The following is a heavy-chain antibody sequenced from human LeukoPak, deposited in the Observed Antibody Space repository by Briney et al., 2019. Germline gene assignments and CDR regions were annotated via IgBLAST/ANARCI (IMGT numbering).Heavy chain of an antibody. V-gene: IGHV1-2*02. CDR2: INPNSGGT. J-gene: IGHJ3*02. Sequence: ASVKVSCKASGYTFTGYYMYWVRQAPGQGLEWMGWINPNSGGTNYAQKFQGRVTMTRDTSISTAYMELSRLRSDDAAVYYCARKSLWDTAMVNDAFDIWGQGTMVTVSS. CDR3: ARKSLWDTAMVNDAFDI. CDR1: GYTFTGYY. D-gene: IGHD5-18*01.